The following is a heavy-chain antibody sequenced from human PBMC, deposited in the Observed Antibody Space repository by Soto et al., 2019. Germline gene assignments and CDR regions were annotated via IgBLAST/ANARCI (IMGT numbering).Heavy chain of an antibody. D-gene: IGHD6-13*01. CDR2: IDNQNVET. V-gene: IGHV1-18*04. CDR1: GNTFNRYG. Sequence: QVQLVQSGPEVKNPGASMKVSCKASGNTFNRYGINRVRQAPGQGLEWVGWIDNQNVETKYAQTLQGRVSLTTDAATNAAYMELKNLKSDDTAIYYCARVVVIAASALRTVDPWGQGTLVTVSS. J-gene: IGHJ5*02. CDR3: ARVVVIAASALRTVDP.